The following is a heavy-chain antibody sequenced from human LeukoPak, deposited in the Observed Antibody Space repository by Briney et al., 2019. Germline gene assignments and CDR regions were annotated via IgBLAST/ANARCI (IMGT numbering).Heavy chain of an antibody. J-gene: IGHJ4*02. D-gene: IGHD3-10*01. CDR2: IYYSGST. CDR3: ARAPRDYGSGSYLYYYFDY. CDR1: GGSISSYY. Sequence: PSETLSLTCTVSGGSISSYYWSRIRQPPGKGLEWIGYIYYSGSTNYNPSLKSRVTISVDTSKNQFSLKLSSVTAADTAVYYCARAPRDYGSGSYLYYYFDYWGQGTLVTVSS. V-gene: IGHV4-59*01.